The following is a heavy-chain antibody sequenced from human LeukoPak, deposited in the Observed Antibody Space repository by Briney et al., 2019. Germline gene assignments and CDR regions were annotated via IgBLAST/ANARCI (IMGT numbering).Heavy chain of an antibody. D-gene: IGHD6-13*01. CDR3: ARGSSSSWYWY. Sequence: SQTLSLTCTVSGGYISWGDYYWRWIRQPPGRGLEGIGYIYYSGSTYYNPSLKSRVTISGDTSKNQLSLKLSSVTAADTAVYYCARGSSSSWYWYWGQGTPVTLSS. J-gene: IGHJ4*02. CDR2: IYYSGST. CDR1: GGYISWGDYY. V-gene: IGHV4-30-4*08.